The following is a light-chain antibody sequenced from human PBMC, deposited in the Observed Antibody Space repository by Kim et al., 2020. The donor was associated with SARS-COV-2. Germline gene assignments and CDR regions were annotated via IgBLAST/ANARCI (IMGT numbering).Light chain of an antibody. CDR2: YDS. J-gene: IGLJ2*01. CDR3: QVWNSRSDHGV. V-gene: IGLV3-21*04. Sequence: APGKAARSTCGGNNIGGKSVQWYQQKPGQAPVLVIYYDSDRPSGIPERISGSNSGNTATLTISGVEAGDEADYYCQVWNSRSDHGVFGGGTQLTVL. CDR1: NIGGKS.